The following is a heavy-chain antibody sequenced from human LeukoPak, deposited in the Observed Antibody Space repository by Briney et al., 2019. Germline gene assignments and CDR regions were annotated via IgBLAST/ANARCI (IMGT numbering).Heavy chain of an antibody. CDR3: AREGPYSTMYYFDY. Sequence: PGRSLRLSCAASGFTFSSYGMHWVRQAPGKGLEWVAVIWYDGSNKYYADSVKGRFTISRDNSKNTLYLQMNSLRAEDTAVYYCAREGPYSTMYYFDYWGQGTLVTVPS. D-gene: IGHD6-13*01. CDR1: GFTFSSYG. CDR2: IWYDGSNK. V-gene: IGHV3-33*01. J-gene: IGHJ4*02.